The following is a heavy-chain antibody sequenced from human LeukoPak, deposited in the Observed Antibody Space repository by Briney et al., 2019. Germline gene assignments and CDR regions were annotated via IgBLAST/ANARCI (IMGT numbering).Heavy chain of an antibody. CDR2: IYPGDSDT. J-gene: IGHJ4*02. CDR3: ARRDGSYFDY. D-gene: IGHD5-24*01. CDR1: GYSFTDYW. Sequence: GESLKISCQGSGYSFTDYWIGWVRQMPGKGLEWMGIIYPGDSDTRYSPSFQGQVTISVDKSISTAYLQWSSLQASDTATYYCARRDGSYFDYWGQETLVTVSS. V-gene: IGHV5-51*01.